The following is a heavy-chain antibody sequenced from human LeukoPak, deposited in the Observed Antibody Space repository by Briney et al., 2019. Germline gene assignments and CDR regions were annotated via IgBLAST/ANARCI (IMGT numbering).Heavy chain of an antibody. CDR1: GGSISSGSYY. V-gene: IGHV4-61*02. D-gene: IGHD3-22*01. CDR2: IFTSGST. J-gene: IGHJ4*02. CDR3: ARAGTYYDSRAMDY. Sequence: SETLSLTCTVSGGSISSGSYYWTWIRQPAGKGLEWIRRIFTSGSTNYNPSLKSRVTISVDTSKNHSSLKLSSVTAADTAVYYCARAGTYYDSRAMDYWGQGTLVTVSS.